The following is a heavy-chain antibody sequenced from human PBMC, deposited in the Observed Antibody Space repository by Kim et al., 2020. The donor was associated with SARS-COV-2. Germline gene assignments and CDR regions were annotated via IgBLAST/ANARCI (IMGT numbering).Heavy chain of an antibody. CDR2: IDPSDSYT. J-gene: IGHJ6*02. D-gene: IGHD2-21*02. Sequence: GESLKISCKGSGYSFTSYWISWVRQMPGKGLEWMGRIDPSDSYTNYSPSFQGHVTISADKSISTAYLQWSSLKASDTAMYYCARQHFVVVTAILHYYGMDVWGQGTTVTVSS. CDR3: ARQHFVVVTAILHYYGMDV. CDR1: GYSFTSYW. V-gene: IGHV5-10-1*01.